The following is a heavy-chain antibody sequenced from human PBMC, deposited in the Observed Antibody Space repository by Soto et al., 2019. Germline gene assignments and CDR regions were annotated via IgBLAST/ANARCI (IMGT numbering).Heavy chain of an antibody. J-gene: IGHJ5*02. Sequence: VQLVQSGAEVKKPGASVKVSCKASGYTFTSYGISWVRQAPGQGLEWMGWISAYNGNTNYAQKLQGRVTMTTDTSASTDYMELRSLRSDDTAMYYCARLARGYNYGSSENWFDPWGQGTLVTVSS. V-gene: IGHV1-18*01. CDR1: GYTFTSYG. CDR2: ISAYNGNT. CDR3: ARLARGYNYGSSENWFDP. D-gene: IGHD5-18*01.